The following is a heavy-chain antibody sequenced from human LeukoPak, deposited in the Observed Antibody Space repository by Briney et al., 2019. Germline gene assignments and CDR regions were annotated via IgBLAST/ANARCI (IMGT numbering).Heavy chain of an antibody. CDR1: GFTFSSYA. J-gene: IGHJ1*01. CDR3: AKGWYTNSGYFQH. CDR2: ISGTGGST. D-gene: IGHD2-2*02. Sequence: GGSLRLSCAASGFTFSSYAMGWVRQAPGKGLEWVSTISGTGGSTYYADSVKGRFTISRDSSKNTLYLQMSSLRAEDTAVYYCAKGWYTNSGYFQHWGQGTLVTVSS. V-gene: IGHV3-23*01.